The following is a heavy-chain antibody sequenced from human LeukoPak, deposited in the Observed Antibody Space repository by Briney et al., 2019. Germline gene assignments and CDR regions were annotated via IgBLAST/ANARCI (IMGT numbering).Heavy chain of an antibody. CDR1: GFPFSDYS. CDR2: ISSTSTYI. Sequence: GGSLRLSCAASGFPFSDYSMNWVRQAPGKGLDWVSSISSTSTYILYADSVKDRFTISRDNARNSLYLQMNSLRAEDTAVYYCARFETVAAKPIEHWGPGTLVTVSS. V-gene: IGHV3-21*01. D-gene: IGHD6-19*01. CDR3: ARFETVAAKPIEH. J-gene: IGHJ1*01.